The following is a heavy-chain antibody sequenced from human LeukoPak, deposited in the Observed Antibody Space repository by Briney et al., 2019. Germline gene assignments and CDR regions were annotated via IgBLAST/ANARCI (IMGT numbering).Heavy chain of an antibody. CDR3: VKDRRLGYYYDKSGTYDY. J-gene: IGHJ4*02. CDR2: ISGSGGST. CDR1: GFTFSSYA. Sequence: GGSLRLSCAASGFTFSSYAMSWVRQAPGKGLEWVSAISGSGGSTYYADSVKGRFTVSRDNSKNTLYLQMSSLRANDTAVYYCVKDRRLGYYYDKSGTYDYWGQGTLVTVSS. D-gene: IGHD3-22*01. V-gene: IGHV3-23*01.